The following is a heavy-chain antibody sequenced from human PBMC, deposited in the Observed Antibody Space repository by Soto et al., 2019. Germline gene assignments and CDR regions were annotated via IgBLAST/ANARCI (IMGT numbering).Heavy chain of an antibody. CDR2: ISGSGAST. Sequence: PGGSLRLSCAASGFTFTSYAMSWVRQAPGKGLEWFSVISGSGASTNYADSVKGRFTISRDNSKNTLYLQMNSLRAADTAVYYCAKVDGQLLLPVPYQNYYMDVWGKGTTVTVSS. J-gene: IGHJ6*03. CDR3: AKVDGQLLLPVPYQNYYMDV. CDR1: GFTFTSYA. D-gene: IGHD5-12*01. V-gene: IGHV3-23*01.